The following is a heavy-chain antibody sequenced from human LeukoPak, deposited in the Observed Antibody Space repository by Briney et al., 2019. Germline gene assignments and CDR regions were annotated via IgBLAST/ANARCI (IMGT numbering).Heavy chain of an antibody. CDR1: GGSFSGYY. CDR3: ARGEVTGNWFDP. J-gene: IGHJ5*02. CDR2: INHSGST. Sequence: ASETLSLTCAVYGGSFSGYYWSWIRQPPGKGLEWIGEINHSGSTNYNPSLKSRVTISVDTSKNQFSLKLSSVTAADTAVYYCARGEVTGNWFDPWGQGTLVTVSS. D-gene: IGHD3-10*01. V-gene: IGHV4-34*01.